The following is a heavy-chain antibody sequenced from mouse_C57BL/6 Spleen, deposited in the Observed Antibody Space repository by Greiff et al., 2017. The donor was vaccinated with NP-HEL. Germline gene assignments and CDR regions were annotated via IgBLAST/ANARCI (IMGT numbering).Heavy chain of an antibody. CDR2: IRNKANGYTT. CDR1: GFTFTDYY. CDR3: ARYIHYYGMDY. J-gene: IGHJ4*01. V-gene: IGHV7-3*01. Sequence: EVKLMDSGGGLVQPGGSLSLSCAASGFTFTDYYMSWVRQPPGKALEWLGFIRNKANGYTTEYSASVKGRFTISRDNYQSILYLQMNALRAEDSATYYCARYIHYYGMDYWGQGTSVTVSS.